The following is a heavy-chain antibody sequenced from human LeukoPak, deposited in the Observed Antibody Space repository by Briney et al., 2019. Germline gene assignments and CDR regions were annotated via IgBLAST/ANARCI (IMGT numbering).Heavy chain of an antibody. CDR2: INSDGSST. Sequence: GGSLRLSCAASGFTFNSYWMHWVRQTPVKGLVWVSRINSDGSSTAYADSVKGRFTISRDNAKNTLYLQMNSLRAEDTALYYCTREYSSTWVFDNWGQGTLVTVSS. V-gene: IGHV3-74*01. CDR3: TREYSSTWVFDN. D-gene: IGHD2-2*01. CDR1: GFTFNSYW. J-gene: IGHJ4*02.